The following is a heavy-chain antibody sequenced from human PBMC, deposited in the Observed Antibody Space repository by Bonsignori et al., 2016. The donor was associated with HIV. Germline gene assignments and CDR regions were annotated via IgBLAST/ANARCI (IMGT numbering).Heavy chain of an antibody. Sequence: RQAPGKGLEWLGYIYYSGSTNYNPSLKSRVTISVDTSKNQFSLKLTSVTPADAAVYYCARGEPGYYFDYWGQGTLVTVSS. J-gene: IGHJ4*02. CDR2: IYYSGST. D-gene: IGHD1-26*01. V-gene: IGHV4-59*01. CDR3: ARGEPGYYFDY.